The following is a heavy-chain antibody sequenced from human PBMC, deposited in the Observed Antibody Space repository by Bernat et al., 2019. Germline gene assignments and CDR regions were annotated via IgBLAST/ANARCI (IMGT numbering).Heavy chain of an antibody. Sequence: EVQLVQSGAEVKKPGESLRISCKGSGYSFTSYWISWVRQMPGKGLEWMGRIDPSDSYTNYSPSFQGHVTISADKSISTAYLQWSSLKASDTAMYYCARHFYGVGGGNQGSGSWYFDLWGRGTLVTVSS. V-gene: IGHV5-10-1*03. J-gene: IGHJ2*01. CDR3: ARHFYGVGGGNQGSGSWYFDL. D-gene: IGHD4-23*01. CDR1: GYSFTSYW. CDR2: IDPSDSYT.